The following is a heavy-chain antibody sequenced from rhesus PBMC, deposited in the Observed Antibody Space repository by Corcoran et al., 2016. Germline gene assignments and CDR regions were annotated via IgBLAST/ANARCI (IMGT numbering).Heavy chain of an antibody. CDR3: ARRWRLVPRYDY. J-gene: IGHJ4*01. V-gene: IGHV4S10*01. CDR1: GGSISDNYR. Sequence: QVQLQESGPGVVKPSETLSLTCAVSGGSISDNYRWRWFRQPPGKGLEWIGYIYGYSTNTNFNPAIKSRGTISKDTSQNQVSLKLNSVTAADTAVYFCARRWRLVPRYDYWGQGVLVTVSS. CDR2: IYGYSTNT. D-gene: IGHD6-31*01.